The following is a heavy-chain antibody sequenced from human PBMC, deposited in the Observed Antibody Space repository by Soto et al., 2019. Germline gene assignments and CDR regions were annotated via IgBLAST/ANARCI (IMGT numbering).Heavy chain of an antibody. CDR3: ARRYGGGFDY. CDR2: IYSSGST. V-gene: IGHV4-59*08. Sequence: QVQLLESGPGLVKPSETLSLTCTVSGGSISSYYWSWIRQPPGKGLEWIGYIYSSGSTNYNPSLXRXVXLXXDTSKNQFSLKLSSVTAPATAVYYCARRYGGGFDYWGQGTLVTVSS. CDR1: GGSISSYY. J-gene: IGHJ4*02. D-gene: IGHD3-10*01.